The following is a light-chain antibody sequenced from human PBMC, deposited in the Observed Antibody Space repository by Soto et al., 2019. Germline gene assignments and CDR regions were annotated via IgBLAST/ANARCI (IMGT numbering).Light chain of an antibody. J-gene: IGLJ1*01. CDR1: SGDIGSYNR. V-gene: IGLV2-14*01. CDR2: EVT. CDR3: SSYGKV. Sequence: QSVLTQPASVSGSPGQSITISCTGTSGDIGSYNRVSWYQQHPGKAPKLIIYEVTDRPSGVSNRFSGSKSGNTASLTISGLQAEDEAEYYCSSYGKVFGTGTKVTV.